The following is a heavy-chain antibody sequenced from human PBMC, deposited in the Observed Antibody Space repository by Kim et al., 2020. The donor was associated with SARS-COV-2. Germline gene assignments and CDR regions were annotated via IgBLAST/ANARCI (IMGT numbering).Heavy chain of an antibody. CDR1: GFTFDDYT. CDR3: AKGGRYFDWLFAEFDY. J-gene: IGHJ4*02. D-gene: IGHD3-9*01. CDR2: ISWDGGST. V-gene: IGHV3-43*01. Sequence: GGSLRLSCAASGFTFDDYTMHWVRQAPGKGLEWVSLISWDGGSTYYADSVKGRFTISRDNSKNSLYLQMNSLRTEDTALYYCAKGGRYFDWLFAEFDYWGQGTLVTVSS.